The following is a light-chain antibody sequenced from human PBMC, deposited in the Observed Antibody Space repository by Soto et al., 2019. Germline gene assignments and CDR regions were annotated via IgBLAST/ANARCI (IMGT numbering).Light chain of an antibody. V-gene: IGKV2-28*01. CDR1: QSLLHSNVYNY. CDR3: MQALQYPAIN. Sequence: DIVMTQSPLSLPVTPGEPASISCRSSQSLLHSNVYNYLDWFLQKPVQSPQLLLYLGSNRASGVTDRFRGSGSGSDFTMKISTVAAEDVGVYYWMQALQYPAINFGPGTRLEIK. J-gene: IGKJ5*01. CDR2: LGS.